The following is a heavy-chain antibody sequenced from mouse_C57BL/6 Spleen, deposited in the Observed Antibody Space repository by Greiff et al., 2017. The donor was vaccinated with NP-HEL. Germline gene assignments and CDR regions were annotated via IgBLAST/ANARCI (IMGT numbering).Heavy chain of an antibody. Sequence: VQLKESGAELVRPGASVKLSCTASGFNITDDYMHWVKQRPEQGLEWIGWIDPENGGTEYASKFQGKATITADTSSNTAYLQLSSLTSEDTAVYYCTLWLTYWYFDVWGTGTTVTVSS. J-gene: IGHJ1*03. CDR1: GFNITDDY. D-gene: IGHD2-2*01. CDR3: TLWLTYWYFDV. V-gene: IGHV14-4*01. CDR2: IDPENGGT.